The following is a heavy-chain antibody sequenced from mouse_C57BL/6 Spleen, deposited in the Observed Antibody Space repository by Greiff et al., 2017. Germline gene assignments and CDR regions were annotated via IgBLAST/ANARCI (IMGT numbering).Heavy chain of an antibody. D-gene: IGHD2-4*01. J-gene: IGHJ1*03. CDR3: ARGDYDYDGYFDV. V-gene: IGHV1-61*01. CDR2: IYPSDSET. Sequence: QVQLKQPGAELVRPGSSVKLSCKASGYTFTSYWMDWVKQRPGQGLEWIGNIYPSDSETHYNQKFKDKATLTVDKSSSTAYMQLSSLTSEDSAVYYCARGDYDYDGYFDVWGTGTTVTVSS. CDR1: GYTFTSYW.